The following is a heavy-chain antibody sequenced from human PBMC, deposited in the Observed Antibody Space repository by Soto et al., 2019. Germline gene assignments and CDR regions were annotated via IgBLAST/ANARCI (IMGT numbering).Heavy chain of an antibody. V-gene: IGHV1-69*13. CDR3: ARGGGPYVWFNEF. J-gene: IGHJ4*02. CDR2: IIPVFGTT. Sequence: SVKVSCKDSGVLFSSFAISWVRQAPGQGLEWMGGIIPVFGTTNYAQKFQGSVTITADESTNTAYMELSSLTSDDTAMYYCARGGGPYVWFNEFWGQGTQVTVSS. D-gene: IGHD3-16*01. CDR1: GVLFSSFA.